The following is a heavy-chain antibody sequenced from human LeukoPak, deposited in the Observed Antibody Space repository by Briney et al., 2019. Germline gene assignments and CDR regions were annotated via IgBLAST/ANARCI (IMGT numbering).Heavy chain of an antibody. V-gene: IGHV4-39*07. Sequence: SETLSLTCTVSGGSISSGDYYWSWIRQPPGKGLEWIGSIYSNGNTYYNPSVKSRVTISVDTSKNQFSLKLTSVTAAETAVYYCARSATVTTGYFDYWGQGALVTVSS. CDR3: ARSATVTTGYFDY. CDR2: IYSNGNT. CDR1: GGSISSGDYY. D-gene: IGHD4-17*01. J-gene: IGHJ4*02.